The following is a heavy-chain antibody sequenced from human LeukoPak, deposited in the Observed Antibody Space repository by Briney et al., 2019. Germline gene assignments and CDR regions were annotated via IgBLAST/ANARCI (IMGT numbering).Heavy chain of an antibody. V-gene: IGHV3-9*01. J-gene: IGHJ4*02. Sequence: PGGSLRLSCAASGFTFSTYNMNWVRQAPGKGLEWVSGISWNSGSIGYADSVKGRFTISRDNAKNSLYLQMNSLRAEDTALYYCAKDIRPYCSGPPDYWGQGTLVTVSS. D-gene: IGHD2-15*01. CDR3: AKDIRPYCSGPPDY. CDR2: ISWNSGSI. CDR1: GFTFSTYN.